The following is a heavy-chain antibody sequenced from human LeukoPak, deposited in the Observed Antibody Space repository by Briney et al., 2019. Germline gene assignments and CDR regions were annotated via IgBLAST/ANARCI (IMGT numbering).Heavy chain of an antibody. V-gene: IGHV3-30*18. J-gene: IGHJ4*02. Sequence: QSGGSLRLSCAASGFTFSSYAMSWVRQAPGKGLEWXAXXXYDGSNKYYAESVKGRFTISRDNSKNTLYLQMNSLRAEDTAVYYCAKGYGFDSSGSEHYFENWGQGILVTVSS. D-gene: IGHD3-22*01. CDR3: AKGYGFDSSGSEHYFEN. CDR1: GFTFSSYA. CDR2: XXYDGSNK.